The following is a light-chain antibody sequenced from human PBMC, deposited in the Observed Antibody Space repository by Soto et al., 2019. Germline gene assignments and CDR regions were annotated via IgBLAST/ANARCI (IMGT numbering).Light chain of an antibody. CDR1: SSNIGKNT. CDR2: TDA. Sequence: QSVLTQPPSASGTPGLRVTISCSGSSSNIGKNTVNWYQQVPGTAPKLLIYTDAQRPSGVPDRFSGSKSGTSASLAISGLQSEDEADYYCAAWDDSLNGVVFGGGTKVTVL. J-gene: IGLJ3*02. V-gene: IGLV1-44*01. CDR3: AAWDDSLNGVV.